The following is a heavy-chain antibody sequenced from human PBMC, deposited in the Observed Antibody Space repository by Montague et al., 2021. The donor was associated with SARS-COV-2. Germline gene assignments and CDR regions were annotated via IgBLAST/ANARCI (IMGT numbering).Heavy chain of an antibody. Sequence: SETLSLTCTVSGGSISSYYWSWIRQPPGKRLEWIGYIYYRGSTNYSPSFKSRVIMSVDTSNNQFSLRLTSVTAADTAVYYCARLRRSDGYSDWFGPWGQGTLVTVSS. J-gene: IGHJ5*02. CDR2: IYYRGST. CDR3: ARLRRSDGYSDWFGP. V-gene: IGHV4-59*08. D-gene: IGHD5-24*01. CDR1: GGSISSYY.